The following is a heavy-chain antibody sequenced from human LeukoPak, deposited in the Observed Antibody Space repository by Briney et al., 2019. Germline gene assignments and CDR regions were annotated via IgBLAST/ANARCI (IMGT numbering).Heavy chain of an antibody. V-gene: IGHV4-39*07. CDR1: ADSISSNVYY. CDR2: VSYSVSSSATT. CDR3: ARGKGIAVAGEPNWFDP. J-gene: IGHJ5*02. Sequence: SETLSLTCTVSADSISSNVYYWVWIRQPPGKGLEWIGSVSYSVSSSATTYYNPSLKSRVTISVDTSKNQFSLKLSSVTAADTAVYYCARGKGIAVAGEPNWFDPWGQGTLVTVSS. D-gene: IGHD6-19*01.